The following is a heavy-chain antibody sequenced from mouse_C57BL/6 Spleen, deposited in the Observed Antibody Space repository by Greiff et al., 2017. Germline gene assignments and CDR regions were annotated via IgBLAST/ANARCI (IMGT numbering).Heavy chain of an antibody. Sequence: EVQLQESGPGLVKPSQSLSLTCSVTGYSITSGYYWNWIRQFPGNKLEWMGYISYDGSNNYNPSLKNRISITRDTSKNQFFLKLNSVTTEDTATYYCARDLVGSSSYAMDYWGQGTSVTVSS. D-gene: IGHD1-1*01. CDR1: GYSITSGYY. V-gene: IGHV3-6*01. CDR2: ISYDGSN. CDR3: ARDLVGSSSYAMDY. J-gene: IGHJ4*01.